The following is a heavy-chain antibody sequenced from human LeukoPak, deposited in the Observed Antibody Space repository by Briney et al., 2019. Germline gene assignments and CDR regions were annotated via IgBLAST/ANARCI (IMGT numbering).Heavy chain of an antibody. CDR3: ARHYDILTGYYSHYYYYMDV. D-gene: IGHD3-9*01. CDR1: GGSITRYY. CDR2: TYYSGST. J-gene: IGHJ6*03. Sequence: SETLSLTCTVSGGSITRYYWSWIRQPPGKGLEWIGYTYYSGSTNYNPSLKSRATISLDKSKNTFSLKLSSVTAADTAVYYCARHYDILTGYYSHYYYYMDVWGKGTTVTISS. V-gene: IGHV4-59*01.